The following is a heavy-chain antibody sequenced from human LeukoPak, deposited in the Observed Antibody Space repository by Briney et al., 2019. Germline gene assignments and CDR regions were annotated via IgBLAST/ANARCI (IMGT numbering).Heavy chain of an antibody. CDR2: ISNSGDSI. Sequence: GGSPRLSCGASGFTFSSYAMSWVRQAPGKGLEWVSVISNSGDSIYNADSVKGRFTISRENSKNTLYLQMNSLRAEDTAVYYCAKDVSGWYIYFDYWGQGTLVTVSS. CDR1: GFTFSSYA. D-gene: IGHD6-19*01. V-gene: IGHV3-23*01. J-gene: IGHJ4*02. CDR3: AKDVSGWYIYFDY.